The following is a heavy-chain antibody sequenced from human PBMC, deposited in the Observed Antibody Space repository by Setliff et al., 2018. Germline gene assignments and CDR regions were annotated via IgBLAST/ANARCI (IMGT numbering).Heavy chain of an antibody. CDR3: ATGPINNDV. J-gene: IGHJ2*01. CDR1: GYTFNNYD. CDR2: INPSSGKT. Sequence: VKVSCKASGYTFNNYDINWVRQAPGQGLEWMGWINPSSGKTGYALNFQGRVTMTKNTSIATAYMDLSGPMSEDTAVYYCATGPINNDVWGRGTLVTVSS. V-gene: IGHV1-8*02.